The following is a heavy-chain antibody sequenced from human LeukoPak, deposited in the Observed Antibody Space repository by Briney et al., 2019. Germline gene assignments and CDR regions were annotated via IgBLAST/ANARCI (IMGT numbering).Heavy chain of an antibody. Sequence: ASVKVSCKASGYTFTSYGISWVRQAPGQGLEWMGWISAYNGNTNYAQKLQGRVTMTTDTSTSTAYMELRSLRSDDTAVYYCATLRSGYYYDYFDYWGQGTLVTVSS. CDR2: ISAYNGNT. V-gene: IGHV1-18*01. CDR1: GYTFTSYG. D-gene: IGHD3-22*01. CDR3: ATLRSGYYYDYFDY. J-gene: IGHJ4*02.